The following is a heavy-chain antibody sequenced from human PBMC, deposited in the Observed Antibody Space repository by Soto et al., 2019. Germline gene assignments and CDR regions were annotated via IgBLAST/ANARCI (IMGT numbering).Heavy chain of an antibody. CDR3: ATPYADFDY. V-gene: IGHV5-51*01. CDR2: IYPSDSDT. D-gene: IGHD4-17*01. Sequence: SLKISCKGSGYSFSTYWIGWVRQMPGKGLEWLGIIYPSDSDTRYSPSFQGQVTISADKSISTAYLQWSSLKASDTAMYYCATPYADFDYWGQGTLVTVSS. J-gene: IGHJ4*02. CDR1: GYSFSTYW.